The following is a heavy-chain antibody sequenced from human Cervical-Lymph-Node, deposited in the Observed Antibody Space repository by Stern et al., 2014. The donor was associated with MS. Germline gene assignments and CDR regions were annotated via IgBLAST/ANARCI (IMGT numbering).Heavy chain of an antibody. Sequence: EVQLEESGGGLVKPGGSLRLSCAASGFTFSSYSMNWVRQAPGKGLEWVSSISSSSSYIYYADSVKGRFTISRDNAKNSLYLQMNSLRAEDTAVYYCARGGEGSSWPDYWGQGTLVTVSS. V-gene: IGHV3-21*01. CDR1: GFTFSSYS. CDR2: ISSSSSYI. D-gene: IGHD6-13*01. CDR3: ARGGEGSSWPDY. J-gene: IGHJ4*02.